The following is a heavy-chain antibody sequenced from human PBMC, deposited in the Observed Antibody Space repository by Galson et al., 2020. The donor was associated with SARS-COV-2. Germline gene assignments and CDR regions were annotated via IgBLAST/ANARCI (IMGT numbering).Heavy chain of an antibody. J-gene: IGHJ3*01. Sequence: GGSLRLSCAASGFTFRDYWMVWVRQAPGQGLMWVSGIKTDGSTTNYADSVKGRFTISRDNAKNTVYLEMSSLRAEDAAVFYCARLKGWGTFDLWGPGTMVTVSS. V-gene: IGHV3-74*01. CDR3: ARLKGWGTFDL. CDR1: GFTFRDYW. CDR2: IKTDGSTT. D-gene: IGHD6-19*01.